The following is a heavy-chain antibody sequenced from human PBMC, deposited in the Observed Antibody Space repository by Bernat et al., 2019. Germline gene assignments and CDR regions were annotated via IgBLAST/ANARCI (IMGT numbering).Heavy chain of an antibody. CDR2: ISSSSSYI. CDR3: ARRLSSSWDY. Sequence: EVQLVESGGGLVKPGGSLRLSCAASGFTFSSYSMNWVRQAPGKGLEWVSSISSSSSYIYYADSVKGRFTISRDKAKNSLYLQMNSLRAEDTAVYYCARRLSSSWDYWGQGTLVTVSS. V-gene: IGHV3-21*01. CDR1: GFTFSSYS. J-gene: IGHJ4*02. D-gene: IGHD6-13*01.